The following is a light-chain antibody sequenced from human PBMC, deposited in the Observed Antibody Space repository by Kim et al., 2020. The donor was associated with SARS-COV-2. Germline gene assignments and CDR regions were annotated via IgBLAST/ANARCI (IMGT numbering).Light chain of an antibody. CDR1: QSGESGY. CDR3: QHYDSSGYT. J-gene: IGKJ2*01. CDR2: GAS. Sequence: VLTQSPGTLSLSPGERATLSCRASQSGESGYLAWFQQKPGQAPRLLIRGASNRATGIPDRFSGSGSETDFTLTISRLEPEDFAVYYCQHYDSSGYTFGQGTKLEIK. V-gene: IGKV3-20*01.